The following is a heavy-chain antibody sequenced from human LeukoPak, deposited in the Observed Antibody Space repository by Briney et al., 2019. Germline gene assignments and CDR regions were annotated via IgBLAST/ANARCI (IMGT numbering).Heavy chain of an antibody. V-gene: IGHV3-21*01. Sequence: GGSLRLSCAASGFTFSPYTMNWVRQAPGKGLEWVSFINSGSSYIYYADSLKGRFTISRDNAKNSLYLQMNSLRAEDTAVYYCARLRSLDYGDAFDIWGQGTMVTVSS. CDR1: GFTFSPYT. J-gene: IGHJ3*02. CDR3: ARLRSLDYGDAFDI. CDR2: INSGSSYI. D-gene: IGHD4-17*01.